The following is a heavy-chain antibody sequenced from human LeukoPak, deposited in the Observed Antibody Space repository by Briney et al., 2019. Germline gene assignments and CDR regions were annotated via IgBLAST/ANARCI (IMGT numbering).Heavy chain of an antibody. D-gene: IGHD3-10*01. J-gene: IGHJ3*02. Sequence: SVKVSCKASGGTFSSYAISWVRQAPGQGLEWMGGIIPIFGTANYAQKFQGRVTITADKSTSTAYMELSSLRSEDTAVYYCARVGCYGSYAFDIWGQGTMVTVS. CDR2: IIPIFGTA. CDR3: ARVGCYGSYAFDI. CDR1: GGTFSSYA. V-gene: IGHV1-69*06.